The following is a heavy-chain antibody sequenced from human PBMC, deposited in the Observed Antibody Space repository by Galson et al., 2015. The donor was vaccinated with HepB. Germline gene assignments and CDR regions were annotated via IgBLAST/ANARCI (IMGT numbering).Heavy chain of an antibody. Sequence: SLRLSCAASGFTFSSYAMHWVRQAPGKGLEWVAVISYDGSNKYYADSVKGRFTISRDNSKNTLYLQMNSLRAEDTAVYYCARDGATQRYCSSTSCYGLRTQAFDIWGQGTMVTVSS. CDR1: GFTFSSYA. CDR2: ISYDGSNK. D-gene: IGHD2-2*01. J-gene: IGHJ3*02. CDR3: ARDGATQRYCSSTSCYGLRTQAFDI. V-gene: IGHV3-30-3*01.